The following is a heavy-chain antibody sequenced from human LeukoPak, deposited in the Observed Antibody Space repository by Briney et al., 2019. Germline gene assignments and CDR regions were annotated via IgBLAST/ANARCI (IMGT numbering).Heavy chain of an antibody. V-gene: IGHV4-39*01. CDR3: ARRRYYDSTGYLD. Sequence: SETQSLTCTVSGGSISSSSYYWGWIRQPPGKGLEWIGSIYYSGRTYYNPSLKSRVTISIDTSKNQFSLNLSSVTAADTAVYYCARRRYYDSTGYLDWGQGTLVTVSS. J-gene: IGHJ1*01. CDR2: IYYSGRT. D-gene: IGHD3-22*01. CDR1: GGSISSSSYY.